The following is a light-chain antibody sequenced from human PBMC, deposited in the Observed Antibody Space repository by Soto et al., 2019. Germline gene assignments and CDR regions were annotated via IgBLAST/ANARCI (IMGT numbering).Light chain of an antibody. Sequence: IVLTQSPGTLSLSPGERATLSCRASQSISSYLAWYQQKPGQAPRLLLYAASSRATGIPDRFSGSGSGTDFTLTISRLEPEDFALYYCRQYNNWPPITFGQGTRLEIK. CDR2: AAS. CDR3: RQYNNWPPIT. J-gene: IGKJ5*01. V-gene: IGKV3-20*01. CDR1: QSISSY.